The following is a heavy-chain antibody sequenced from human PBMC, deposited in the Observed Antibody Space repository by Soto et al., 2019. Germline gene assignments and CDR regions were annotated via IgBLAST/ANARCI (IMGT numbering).Heavy chain of an antibody. Sequence: GGSLRLSCAASGFTFDEYALTWVRQAPGKVLEWVAGINWNDGSKGYADSVKGRFTISRDNAKSSLYLQMNNLRAEDTAFYFCARATQSYYDTSGYYSYVHWGQGAQVTVSS. CDR3: ARATQSYYDTSGYYSYVH. CDR2: INWNDGSK. D-gene: IGHD3-22*01. J-gene: IGHJ4*02. V-gene: IGHV3-20*04. CDR1: GFTFDEYA.